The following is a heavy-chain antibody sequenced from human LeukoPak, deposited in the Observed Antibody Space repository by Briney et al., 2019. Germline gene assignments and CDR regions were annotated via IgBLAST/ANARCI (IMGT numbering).Heavy chain of an antibody. D-gene: IGHD3-22*01. J-gene: IGHJ4*02. CDR2: IGPTGSDR. CDR1: GLTFSTSG. V-gene: IGHV3-21*04. Sequence: PGGSLRLSCTASGLTFSTSGFNWVRQAPGKGLEWVASIGPTGSDRYHADSIKGRFTISRDNANNFLYLQMNSLRAEDTAVYYCAKDRPNYYGSNGHYYKLNGDCWGQGTLVTVSS. CDR3: AKDRPNYYGSNGHYYKLNGDC.